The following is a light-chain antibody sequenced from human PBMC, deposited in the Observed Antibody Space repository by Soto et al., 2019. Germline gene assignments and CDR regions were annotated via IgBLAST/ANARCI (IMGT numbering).Light chain of an antibody. J-gene: IGLJ3*02. Sequence: QSVLAQPPSASGTPGQRVTISCSGSTSNIGSTSSIGSDYVYWYQQLPGTAPRLLIYSMNQRPSGVPDRISGSKSGTSATLAISGLRFEDEADYYCAVWDDSLSGWVFGGGTKLTVL. CDR3: AVWDDSLSGWV. V-gene: IGLV1-47*02. CDR2: SMN. CDR1: TSNIGSTSSIGSDY.